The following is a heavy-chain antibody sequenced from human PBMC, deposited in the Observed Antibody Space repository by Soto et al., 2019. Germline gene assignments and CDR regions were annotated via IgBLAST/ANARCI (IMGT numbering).Heavy chain of an antibody. Sequence: SVKVSCKASGGTFSSYTISWVRQAPGQGLEWMGRIIPNLGNTNYAQKLQGRVTMTADKSTSTAYMELRSLRSEDTAVYYCARADSSGWYVWFDPWGQGTLVTVCS. CDR2: IIPNLGNT. J-gene: IGHJ5*02. D-gene: IGHD6-19*01. CDR3: ARADSSGWYVWFDP. CDR1: GGTFSSYT. V-gene: IGHV1-69*08.